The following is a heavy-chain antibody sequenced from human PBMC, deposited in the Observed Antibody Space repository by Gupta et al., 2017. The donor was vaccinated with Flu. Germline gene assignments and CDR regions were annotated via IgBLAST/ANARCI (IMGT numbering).Heavy chain of an antibody. V-gene: IGHV3-23*01. CDR3: AKGSSSINFYFDL. D-gene: IGHD5-12*01. Sequence: EVQLLESGGGLVQPGGSLRLSCVASGFTFSSYAMNWVRQAPGKGLEWVSHITTSGSNTHYADSVKGRFTISRDNSRNTLYLHMNSLRAEDTALYYCAKGSSSINFYFDLWGRGTLVTVSS. CDR2: ITTSGSNT. CDR1: GFTFSSYA. J-gene: IGHJ2*01.